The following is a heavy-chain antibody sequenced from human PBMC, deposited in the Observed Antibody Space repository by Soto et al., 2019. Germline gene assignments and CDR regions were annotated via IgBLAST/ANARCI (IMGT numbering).Heavy chain of an antibody. J-gene: IGHJ6*02. Sequence: QVQLVESGGGLVKPGGSLRLSCAASGLTFSDYYMSWIRQAPGKGLEWVSYITSSGSYTKYADPVKGRFTITRDNAKNALHLQMHSLRAEDAGVYYCARELDGIELWGQGTTVTGSS. CDR1: GLTFSDYY. CDR3: ARELDGIEL. V-gene: IGHV3-11*05. CDR2: ITSSGSYT.